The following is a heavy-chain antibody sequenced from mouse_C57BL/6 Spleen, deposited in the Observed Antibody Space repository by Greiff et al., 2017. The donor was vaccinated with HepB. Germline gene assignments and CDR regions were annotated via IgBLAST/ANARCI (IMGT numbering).Heavy chain of an antibody. Sequence: QVQLKESGAELARPGASVKLSCKASGYTFTSYGISWVKQRTGQGLEWIGEIYPRSGNTYYNEKFKGKATLTADKSSSTAYMELRSLTSEDSAVYFCASDSSGYDGGDFDYWGQGTTLTVSS. V-gene: IGHV1-81*01. J-gene: IGHJ2*01. CDR3: ASDSSGYDGGDFDY. CDR1: GYTFTSYG. CDR2: IYPRSGNT. D-gene: IGHD3-2*02.